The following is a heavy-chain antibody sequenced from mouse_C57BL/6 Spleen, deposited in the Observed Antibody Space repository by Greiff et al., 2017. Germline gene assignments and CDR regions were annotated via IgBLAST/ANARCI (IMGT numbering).Heavy chain of an antibody. CDR1: GYTFTDYY. D-gene: IGHD1-1*01. Sequence: EVQLQQSGPELVKPGASVKISCKASGYTFTDYYMNWVKQSHGKSLEWIGDINPNNGGTSYNQKFKGKATLTVDKSSSTAYMELRSLTSEDSAVYYCARPGIITTVVAPHWYFDVWGTGTTVTVSS. J-gene: IGHJ1*03. CDR2: INPNNGGT. CDR3: ARPGIITTVVAPHWYFDV. V-gene: IGHV1-26*01.